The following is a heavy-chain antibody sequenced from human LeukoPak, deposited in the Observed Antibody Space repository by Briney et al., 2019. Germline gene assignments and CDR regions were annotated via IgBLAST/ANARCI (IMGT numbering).Heavy chain of an antibody. Sequence: SETLSLTCTVSGGSISSSSYYWGWIRQPPGEGLEWVGSIYYSGSTYYTPSLKSPVTISVDTSKNQSSLKLSSVTAADTAVYYCARHKLGGFHFDYWGQGTLVTVSS. V-gene: IGHV4-39*01. CDR3: ARHKLGGFHFDY. D-gene: IGHD1-26*01. J-gene: IGHJ4*02. CDR1: GGSISSSSYY. CDR2: IYYSGST.